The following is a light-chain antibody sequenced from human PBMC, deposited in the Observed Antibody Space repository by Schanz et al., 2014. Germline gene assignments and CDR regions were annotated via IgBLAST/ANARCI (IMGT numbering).Light chain of an antibody. CDR2: DAS. CDR1: QSLTSY. CDR3: QQRSDWPIT. J-gene: IGKJ1*01. Sequence: EILLTQSPATLSLSPGERATLSCRASQSLTSYLAWYQQKPGQAPRLLIYDASNRATGIPARFSGSGSGTDFTLTISSLEPEDFAVYYCQQRSDWPITFGQGTKVEIK. V-gene: IGKV3-11*01.